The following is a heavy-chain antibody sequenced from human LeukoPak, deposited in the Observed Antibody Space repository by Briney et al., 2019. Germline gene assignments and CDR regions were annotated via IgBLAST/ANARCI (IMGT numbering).Heavy chain of an antibody. D-gene: IGHD4-17*01. CDR3: ARAHDYDDYVSSWFGP. Sequence: SETLSLTCTVSGASVSSSTSYWSWIRQPPGKGLEWIGYIYYSGSTNYNPSLESRVAISMDTSRNHFSLRLRSVTAADTAVYYCARAHDYDDYVSSWFGPWGPGTLVTVST. CDR2: IYYSGST. CDR1: GASVSSSTSY. J-gene: IGHJ5*02. V-gene: IGHV4-61*03.